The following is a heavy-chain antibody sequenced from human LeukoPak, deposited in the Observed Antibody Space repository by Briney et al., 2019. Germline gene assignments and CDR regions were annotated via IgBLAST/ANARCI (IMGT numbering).Heavy chain of an antibody. V-gene: IGHV3-7*03. CDR1: GFTFSSYW. J-gene: IGHJ6*04. CDR2: IKQDGSEK. Sequence: VGSLRLSCAASGFTFSSYWMSWVRQAPGKGREWVANIKQDGSEKYYVDSVKGRFTISRDNAKNSLYLQMNSLRAEDTAVYYCARDPSYSSSWSYYYYGMDVWGKGTTVTVSS. CDR3: ARDPSYSSSWSYYYYGMDV. D-gene: IGHD6-13*01.